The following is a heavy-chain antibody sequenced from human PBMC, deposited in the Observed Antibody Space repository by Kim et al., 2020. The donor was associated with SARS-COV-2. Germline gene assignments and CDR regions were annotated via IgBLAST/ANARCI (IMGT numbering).Heavy chain of an antibody. D-gene: IGHD2-21*01. CDR3: AKMVIMDGYNYFYYYAMAV. CDR2: ISGGAVNK. V-gene: IGHV3-23*01. CDR1: GFTFDTYA. Sequence: GGSLRLSCVASGFTFDTYAMSWVRQAPGKGLEWVSVISGGAVNKFYADSVRGRFTIARDNSKNTLYLQMNSLRDEDTALYYCAKMVIMDGYNYFYYYAMAVWDQGTTVTVSS. J-gene: IGHJ6*02.